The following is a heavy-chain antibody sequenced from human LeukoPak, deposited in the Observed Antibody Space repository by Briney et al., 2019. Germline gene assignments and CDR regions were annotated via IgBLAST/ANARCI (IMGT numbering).Heavy chain of an antibody. V-gene: IGHV3-7*03. J-gene: IGHJ6*03. CDR3: ARETSQKGAHYMDV. Sequence: GSLRLSCAASGFTFSSYWMSWVRQAPGKGLEWVANIKQDGSEKYYVDSVKGRFTISRDNAKNSLYLQMNSLRAEDTAVYYCARETSQKGAHYMDVWGKGTTVTISS. CDR2: IKQDGSEK. CDR1: GFTFSSYW. D-gene: IGHD3-16*01.